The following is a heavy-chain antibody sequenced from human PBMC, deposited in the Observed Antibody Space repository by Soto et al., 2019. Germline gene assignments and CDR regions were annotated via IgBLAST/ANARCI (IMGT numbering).Heavy chain of an antibody. CDR1: GFTFSSFW. CDR3: ARGHVVVPSAGFYYYYYVMDV. CDR2: INQDGSEK. Sequence: GGSLRLSCAASGFTFSSFWMSWVRQAPGKGLEWVANINQDGSEKYYVDSVKGRFTISRDNAKNSLYLQMNSLRAEDTAVYYCARGHVVVPSAGFYYYYYVMDVWGQGTTVTVSS. D-gene: IGHD2-2*01. J-gene: IGHJ6*02. V-gene: IGHV3-7*03.